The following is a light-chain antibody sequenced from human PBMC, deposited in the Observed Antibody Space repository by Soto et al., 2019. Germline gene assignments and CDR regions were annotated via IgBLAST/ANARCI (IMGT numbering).Light chain of an antibody. V-gene: IGLV2-14*01. J-gene: IGLJ1*01. CDR2: EVS. CDR1: SSDVGGYNY. Sequence: QSALTQPASVSGSPGQSITISCTGTSSDVGGYNYVSWYQQHPGKAPKLMIYEVSNRPSGVSNRFSGSKSGNTASLTISGLQAEDEADYYSSSYTSSCTLELFGTGTKFAVL. CDR3: SSYTSSCTLEL.